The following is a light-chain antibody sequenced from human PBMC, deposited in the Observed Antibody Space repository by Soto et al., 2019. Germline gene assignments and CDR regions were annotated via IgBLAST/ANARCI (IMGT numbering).Light chain of an antibody. CDR3: SSYTSSSTHV. CDR2: DVS. J-gene: IGLJ1*01. CDR1: SSDVGAYTF. Sequence: QSALTQPASVSGSPGQSITISCTGTSSDVGAYTFVSWYQQHPDKVPKLMIFDVSRRPSGVSDRLSGSKSGNTASLTISGLQPEDEADYYCSSYTSSSTHVFGSGTKVTVL. V-gene: IGLV2-14*03.